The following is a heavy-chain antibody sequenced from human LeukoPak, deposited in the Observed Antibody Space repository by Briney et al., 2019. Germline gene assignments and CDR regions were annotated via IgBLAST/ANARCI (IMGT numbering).Heavy chain of an antibody. CDR2: IKQDGSEK. Sequence: GGSLRLSCAASGFTFSSYWTSWVRQAPGKGLEWVANIKQDGSEKYYVDSVKGRFTISRDNSKNTLYLQMNSLRAEDTAVYYCAKRSNYDILTGYYQPSYYFDYWGQGTLVTVSS. V-gene: IGHV3-7*03. CDR3: AKRSNYDILTGYYQPSYYFDY. J-gene: IGHJ4*02. CDR1: GFTFSSYW. D-gene: IGHD3-9*01.